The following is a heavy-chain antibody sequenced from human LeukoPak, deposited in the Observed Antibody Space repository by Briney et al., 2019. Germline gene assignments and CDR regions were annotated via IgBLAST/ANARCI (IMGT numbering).Heavy chain of an antibody. CDR2: ISDDGSNK. CDR1: GFTFSSYI. CDR3: ARDDPASRGSWFFQH. Sequence: GGSLRLSCAASGFTFSSYIMYWVRQAPGKGLEWVAVISDDGSNKYYADSVKGRFTISRDNSKNTLYLQMNRLRAEDTAVFYCARDDPASRGSWFFQHWGQGTLVTVSS. D-gene: IGHD6-13*01. V-gene: IGHV3-30-3*01. J-gene: IGHJ1*01.